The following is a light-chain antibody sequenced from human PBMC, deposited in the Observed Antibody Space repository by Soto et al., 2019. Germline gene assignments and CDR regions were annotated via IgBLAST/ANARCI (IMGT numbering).Light chain of an antibody. CDR1: NSNIGRNP. Sequence: QSVPTQPPSVSGTPGQRVTISCSGGNSNIGRNPVSWYQEFPGTAPKLLISTNSRRPSWVPDRFSGSKSGTSASLAISGLRSEDEAVYYCGTSDDTVYVFGSGTKLTVL. CDR2: TNS. J-gene: IGLJ1*01. V-gene: IGLV1-44*01. CDR3: GTSDDTVYV.